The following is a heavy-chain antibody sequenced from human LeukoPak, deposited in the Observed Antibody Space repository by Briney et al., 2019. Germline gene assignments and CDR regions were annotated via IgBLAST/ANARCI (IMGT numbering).Heavy chain of an antibody. CDR1: GFTFSNAR. Sequence: GGSLRLSCAASGFTFSNARTSCGPPAPGEGVCCVSAISGNGGTTVYADSVKGRFTISRDNSKNTLYLQRNSLRAEDTALYYCARYQNTAMATEDSWGQGTLVTVSS. CDR2: ISGNGGTT. V-gene: IGHV3-23*01. D-gene: IGHD5-24*01. J-gene: IGHJ4*02. CDR3: ARYQNTAMATEDS.